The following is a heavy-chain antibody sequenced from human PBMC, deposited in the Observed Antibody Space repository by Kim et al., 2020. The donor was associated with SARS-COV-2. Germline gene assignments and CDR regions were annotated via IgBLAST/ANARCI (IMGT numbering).Heavy chain of an antibody. D-gene: IGHD6-6*01. J-gene: IGHJ4*02. CDR3: AKAPEGWGAARPGPPYYFDY. Sequence: GGSLRLSCAASGFTFSSYAMSWVRQAPGKGLEWVSAISGSGGSTYYADSVKGRFTISRDNSKNTLYLQMNSLRAEDTAVYYCAKAPEGWGAARPGPPYYFDYWGQGTLVTVSS. CDR2: ISGSGGST. V-gene: IGHV3-23*01. CDR1: GFTFSSYA.